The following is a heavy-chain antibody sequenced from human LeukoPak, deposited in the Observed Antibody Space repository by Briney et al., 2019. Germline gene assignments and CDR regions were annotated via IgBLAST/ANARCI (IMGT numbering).Heavy chain of an antibody. CDR3: AREKVGESDPNPSMDV. J-gene: IGHJ6*03. CDR1: GYTFTNYY. V-gene: IGHV1-46*03. D-gene: IGHD1-26*01. Sequence: GASVKVSCKASGYTFTNYYMHWVRQAPGQGLEWMGIINPSVGSTSYAQKFQGRVTMTRDTSTSTVYMELSSLRSEDTAVYYCAREKVGESDPNPSMDVWGKGTTVTVSS. CDR2: INPSVGST.